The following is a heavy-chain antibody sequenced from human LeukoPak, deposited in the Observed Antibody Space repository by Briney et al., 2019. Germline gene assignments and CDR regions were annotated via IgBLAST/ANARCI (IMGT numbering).Heavy chain of an antibody. J-gene: IGHJ5*02. V-gene: IGHV1-18*01. CDR1: GYTLTSYG. CDR3: ARDARHRYCSSTTCYRGWLDP. D-gene: IGHD2-2*01. CDR2: ISTYNGNT. Sequence: GASVKVSCKASGYTLTSYGISWVRQAPGQGLEWMGWISTYNGNTNYAQRLQGRVTMTTDTSTSTAYMALRSLRSEDTAVYYCARDARHRYCSSTTCYRGWLDPWGQGTLVTVSS.